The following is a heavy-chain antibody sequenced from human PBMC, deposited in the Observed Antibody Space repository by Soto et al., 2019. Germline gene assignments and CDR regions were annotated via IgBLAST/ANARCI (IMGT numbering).Heavy chain of an antibody. D-gene: IGHD6-6*01. CDR3: ARGKRHSSSFDY. CDR1: GGSFSGYY. CDR2: INHSGST. V-gene: IGHV4-34*01. J-gene: IGHJ4*02. Sequence: QVQLQQWGAGLLKPSETLSHTCAVYGGSFSGYYWSWIRQPPGKGLEWIGEINHSGSTNYNPSLKSGVTISVDTSKNQFSLKLSSVTAADTAVYYCARGKRHSSSFDYWGQGTLVTVSS.